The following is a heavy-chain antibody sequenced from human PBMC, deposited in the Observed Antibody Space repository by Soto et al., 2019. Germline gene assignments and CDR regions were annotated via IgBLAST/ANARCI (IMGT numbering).Heavy chain of an antibody. D-gene: IGHD3-10*01. V-gene: IGHV4-31*03. CDR3: ARADYGSGSYFYYLDY. Sequence: SETLSLTCTVSGGSISSGGYDWSWIRQHPGKGLEWIGYIYYSGSTYYNPSLKSRVTISVDTSKNQFSLKLSSVTAADTAVYYCARADYGSGSYFYYLDYWGQGTLVTVSS. J-gene: IGHJ4*02. CDR2: IYYSGST. CDR1: GGSISSGGYD.